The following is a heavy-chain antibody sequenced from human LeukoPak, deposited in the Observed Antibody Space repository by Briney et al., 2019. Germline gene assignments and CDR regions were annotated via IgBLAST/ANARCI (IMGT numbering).Heavy chain of an antibody. Sequence: GGSLRLSCAASGFTFSSYAMSWVRQAPGKGLEWVSVFSGSGRSTYYADSVKGRFTISRDNPKNTLYLQMNRLRAEDTAVYYCAKGRYSGSPYYFDYWGQGTLVTVSS. CDR3: AKGRYSGSPYYFDY. D-gene: IGHD1-26*01. CDR2: FSGSGRST. CDR1: GFTFSSYA. J-gene: IGHJ4*02. V-gene: IGHV3-23*01.